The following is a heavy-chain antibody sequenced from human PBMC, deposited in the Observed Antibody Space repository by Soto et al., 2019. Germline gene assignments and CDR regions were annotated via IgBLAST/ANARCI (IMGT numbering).Heavy chain of an antibody. Sequence: RASVKVSCKASGYTFTSYGISWVRQAPGQGLEWMGWISAYNGNTNYAQKLQGRVTLTTDTSTSTAYMELRSLRSDDTAVYYCAREPFNTAMVTDWFDPWGQGTLVTVSS. J-gene: IGHJ5*02. D-gene: IGHD5-18*01. CDR2: ISAYNGNT. CDR3: AREPFNTAMVTDWFDP. V-gene: IGHV1-18*04. CDR1: GYTFTSYG.